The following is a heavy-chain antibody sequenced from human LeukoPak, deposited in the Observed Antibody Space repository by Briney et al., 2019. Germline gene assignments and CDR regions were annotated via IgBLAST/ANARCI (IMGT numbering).Heavy chain of an antibody. V-gene: IGHV1-2*02. CDR3: SRETEDWSDGRCYFDN. J-gene: IGHJ4*01. Sequence: GASVKVSCKVFGSMLTRSYVEWARQAPGQGLEWMGWINPNSGGTSSAQKFQGRVTMTRDTSVTTAYMELSRLSANDTALAFCSRETEDWSDGRCYFDNWGQGTMVTVSS. CDR2: INPNSGGT. CDR1: GSMLTRSY. D-gene: IGHD3-3*01.